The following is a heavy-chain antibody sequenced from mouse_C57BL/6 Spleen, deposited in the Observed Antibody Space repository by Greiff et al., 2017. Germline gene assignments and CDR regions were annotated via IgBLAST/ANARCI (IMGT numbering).Heavy chain of an antibody. CDR3: AREDSNFPPWFAY. V-gene: IGHV1-72*01. D-gene: IGHD2-5*01. J-gene: IGHJ3*01. Sequence: QVQLQQPGAELVKPGASVKLSCKASGYTFTSYWMHWVKQRPGRGREGIGRIDPNSGGTKYNEKFKSKATLTVDKPSSTAYMQLSILTSEDSAFYYCAREDSNFPPWFAYWGQGTLVTVSA. CDR1: GYTFTSYW. CDR2: IDPNSGGT.